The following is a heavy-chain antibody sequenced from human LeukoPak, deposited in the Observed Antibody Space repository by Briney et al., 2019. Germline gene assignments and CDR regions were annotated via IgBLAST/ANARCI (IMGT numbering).Heavy chain of an antibody. V-gene: IGHV4-39*07. CDR1: GGSISSSSYY. CDR2: IYYSGST. D-gene: IGHD6-6*01. CDR3: ARDIDSSSSSGWFDP. J-gene: IGHJ5*02. Sequence: PSETLSLTCTVSGGSISSSSYYWGWIRQPPGKGLEWIGNIYYSGSTYYNPSLKSRVTISVDTSKNQFSLKLSSVTAADTAVYYCARDIDSSSSSGWFDPWGQGTLVTVSS.